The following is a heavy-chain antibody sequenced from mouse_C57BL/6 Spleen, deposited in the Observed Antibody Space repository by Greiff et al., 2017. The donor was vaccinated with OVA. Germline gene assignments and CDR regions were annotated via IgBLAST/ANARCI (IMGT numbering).Heavy chain of an antibody. CDR1: GFTFSDYG. CDR2: ISSGSSTI. J-gene: IGHJ3*01. Sequence: EVQGVESGGGLVKPGGSLKLSCAASGFTFSDYGMHWVRQAPEKGLEWVAYISSGSSTIYYADTVKGRFTISRDNAKNTLFLQMTSLRSEDAAMYYCARTHYYGSSYVGGRWGQGTLVTVSA. D-gene: IGHD1-1*01. CDR3: ARTHYYGSSYVGGR. V-gene: IGHV5-17*01.